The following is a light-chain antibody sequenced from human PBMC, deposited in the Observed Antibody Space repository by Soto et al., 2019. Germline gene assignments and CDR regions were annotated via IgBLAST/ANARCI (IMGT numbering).Light chain of an antibody. CDR3: QQYDTYPLT. J-gene: IGKJ4*01. CDR1: QGISGW. Sequence: DIQMTQSPSSLSASVGDRVTITCRASQGISGWLAWYQQKPEKAPKSLVYAASSLHSGVPSRFSGSGSGTDFTLTISNLQPEDSATYYCQQYDTYPLTFGGGTQVEIK. V-gene: IGKV1D-16*01. CDR2: AAS.